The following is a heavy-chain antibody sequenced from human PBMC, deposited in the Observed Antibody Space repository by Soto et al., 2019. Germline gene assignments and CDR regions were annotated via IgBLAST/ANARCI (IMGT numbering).Heavy chain of an antibody. CDR3: AKAPVYGSGGWFDP. Sequence: ESQLVESGGGLVQPGRSLRLSCEASGFIFKNYAMVWVRQGPGKGLEWVSSISWNSGNLDYGDSVKGRFIISRDNAKNSLYLQMNSLRTEDTAWYFCAKAPVYGSGGWFDPWGQGTLVTVSS. J-gene: IGHJ5*02. CDR1: GFIFKNYA. V-gene: IGHV3-9*01. CDR2: ISWNSGNL. D-gene: IGHD3-10*01.